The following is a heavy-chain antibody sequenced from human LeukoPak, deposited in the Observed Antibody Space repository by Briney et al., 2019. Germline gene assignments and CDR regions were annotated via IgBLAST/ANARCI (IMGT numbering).Heavy chain of an antibody. D-gene: IGHD3-9*01. CDR2: ISSSGSTI. Sequence: GGSLRLSCAASGFTFSDYYMSWIRQAPGKGLEWVSYISSSGSTIYYADSVKGRFTISRDNAKNSLYLQMNSLRVEDTAVYYCARDGDYDILTGYYPASDYWGQGTLVTVSS. CDR3: ARDGDYDILTGYYPASDY. J-gene: IGHJ4*02. V-gene: IGHV3-11*04. CDR1: GFTFSDYY.